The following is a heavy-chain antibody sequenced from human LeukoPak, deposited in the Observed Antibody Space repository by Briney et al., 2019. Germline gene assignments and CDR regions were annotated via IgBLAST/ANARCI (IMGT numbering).Heavy chain of an antibody. CDR2: ISGYNGNT. J-gene: IGHJ3*02. CDR1: GYTFTGYY. CDR3: ASEYKYDSSGANAFDI. D-gene: IGHD3-22*01. Sequence: ASVKVSCKASGYTFTGYYMHWVRQAPGQGLEWMGWISGYNGNTNYAQKLQGRVIMTTDTSTSTAYMELSSLRSADTAVYYCASEYKYDSSGANAFDIWGQGTMVTVSS. V-gene: IGHV1-18*04.